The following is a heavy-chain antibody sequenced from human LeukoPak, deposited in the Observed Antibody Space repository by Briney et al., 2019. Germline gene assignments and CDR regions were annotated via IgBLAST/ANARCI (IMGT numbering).Heavy chain of an antibody. CDR3: ARSPPYCSSTSCYAGDY. Sequence: GGSLRLSCAASGFTFSSYWMSWVRQAPGKGLEWVANIKQDGSEKYYVDSVKGRFTISRDNAKNSLYLQMNSLRAEDTAVYYCARSPPYCSSTSCYAGDYWGQGTLVTVSS. V-gene: IGHV3-7*01. CDR2: IKQDGSEK. D-gene: IGHD2-2*01. J-gene: IGHJ4*02. CDR1: GFTFSSYW.